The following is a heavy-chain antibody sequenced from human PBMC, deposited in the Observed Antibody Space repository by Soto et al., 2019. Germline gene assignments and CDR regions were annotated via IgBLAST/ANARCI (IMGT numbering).Heavy chain of an antibody. CDR2: IYYSGST. V-gene: IGHV4-39*01. D-gene: IGHD3-9*01. CDR1: GGSISSSSYY. Sequence: QLQLQESGPGLVKPSETLSLTCTVSGGSISSSSYYWGWIRQPPGKGLEWIGSIYYSGSTYYNPSLKSRVTISVDTSKNQFSLKLSSVTAADTAVYYCAREKNDILTGYPAWFDPWGQGTLVTVSS. J-gene: IGHJ5*02. CDR3: AREKNDILTGYPAWFDP.